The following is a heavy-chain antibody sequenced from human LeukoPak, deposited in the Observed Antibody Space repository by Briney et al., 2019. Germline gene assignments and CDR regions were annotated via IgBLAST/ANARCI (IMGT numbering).Heavy chain of an antibody. J-gene: IGHJ4*02. V-gene: IGHV3-30*01. CDR1: GFTFGSYA. CDR3: ARDPTGGYSYGLLDY. D-gene: IGHD5-18*01. CDR2: ISKDGSNK. Sequence: GRSLRLSCAASGFTFGSYAVHWIRQAPGKGLEWVALISKDGSNKYYADSVKGRFTISRDNSKNTLYLQMNSLRVEDTAMYYCARDPTGGYSYGLLDYWGQGTLVTVSS.